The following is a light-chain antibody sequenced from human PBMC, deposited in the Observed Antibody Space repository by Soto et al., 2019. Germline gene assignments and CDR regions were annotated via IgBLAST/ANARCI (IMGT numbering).Light chain of an antibody. V-gene: IGLV2-14*01. CDR2: EVR. CDR3: TSYTSSNTHV. Sequence: QSVLTQPASVSGSPGQSIAISCTGSSSDVGNYNYVSWYQQHPGKAPKLMIYEVRKRPSGVPDRFSGSKSGNTASLTVSGLQAEDEADYYCTSYTSSNTHVFGGGTKVTVL. CDR1: SSDVGNYNY. J-gene: IGLJ1*01.